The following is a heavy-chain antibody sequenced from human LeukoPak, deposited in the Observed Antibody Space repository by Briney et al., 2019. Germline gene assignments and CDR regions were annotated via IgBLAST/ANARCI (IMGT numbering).Heavy chain of an antibody. CDR3: ARERDIVVVVAATLDY. Sequence: PGGSLRLSCAASGFTFSSYAMHWVRQAPGKGLEWVAVISYDGSNKYYADSVKGRFTISRDNSKNMLYLQMNSLRAEDTAVYYCARERDIVVVVAATLDYWGQGTLVTVSS. CDR1: GFTFSSYA. V-gene: IGHV3-30-3*01. CDR2: ISYDGSNK. J-gene: IGHJ4*02. D-gene: IGHD2-15*01.